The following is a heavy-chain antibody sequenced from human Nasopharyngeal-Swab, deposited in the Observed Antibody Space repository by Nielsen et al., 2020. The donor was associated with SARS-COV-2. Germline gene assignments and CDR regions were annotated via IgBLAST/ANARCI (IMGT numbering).Heavy chain of an antibody. V-gene: IGHV2-70*11. CDR1: GFSLSTSGMC. J-gene: IGHJ4*02. CDR3: ARGYYYDSSGYFDY. Sequence: SGPTLLQPTQTLTLTCTFSGFSLSTSGMCVSWIRQPPGKALEWLARIDWDDDKYYSTSLKTRLTISKGTSKNQVVLTMTNMDPVDTATYYCARGYYYDSSGYFDYWGQGTLVTVSS. CDR2: IDWDDDK. D-gene: IGHD3-22*01.